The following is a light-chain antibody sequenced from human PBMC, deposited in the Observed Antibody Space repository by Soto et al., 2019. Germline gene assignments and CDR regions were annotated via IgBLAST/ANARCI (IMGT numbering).Light chain of an antibody. Sequence: SALTQPASVSGSPGQSITISCTGTSSDVGGYNYVSWYQQHPGKAPKLMIYDVSNRPSGVSNRFSGSKSGNTASPTISGLQAEDEADYYCSSYTSSSTLVVFGGGTKLTVL. CDR2: DVS. J-gene: IGLJ2*01. CDR3: SSYTSSSTLVV. V-gene: IGLV2-14*01. CDR1: SSDVGGYNY.